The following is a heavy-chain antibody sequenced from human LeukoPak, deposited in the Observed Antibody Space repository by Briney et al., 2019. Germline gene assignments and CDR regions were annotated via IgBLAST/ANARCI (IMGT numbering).Heavy chain of an antibody. J-gene: IGHJ4*02. D-gene: IGHD3-22*01. CDR3: ARGYYYDSRTYYFDY. CDR2: IYYSGST. V-gene: IGHV4-59*01. Sequence: SETLSLTCTVSGGSISSYYWSWIRQPPGKGLEWIGYIYYSGSTNYNPSLKSRVTISVDTSKYQFSLKLSSVTAADTAVYYCARGYYYDSRTYYFDYWGQGTLVTVSS. CDR1: GGSISSYY.